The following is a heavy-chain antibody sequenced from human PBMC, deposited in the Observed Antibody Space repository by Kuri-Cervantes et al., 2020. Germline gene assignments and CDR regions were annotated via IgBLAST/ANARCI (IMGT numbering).Heavy chain of an antibody. CDR2: FFHSGTT. CDR3: ARYYGSGPFDS. V-gene: IGHV4-38-2*01. J-gene: IGHJ4*02. CDR1: GFSIRSDYY. D-gene: IGHD3-10*01. Sequence: SETLSLTCDVYGFSIRSDYYWGLFRQPPGKGLEWIGSFFHSGTTYYSPSLKSRVTISVDTSKNQFSLKLSSVTAADTAVYYCARYYGSGPFDSWGQGALVTVSS.